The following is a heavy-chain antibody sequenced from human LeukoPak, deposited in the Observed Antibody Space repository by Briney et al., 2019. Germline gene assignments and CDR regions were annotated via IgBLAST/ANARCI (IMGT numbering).Heavy chain of an antibody. Sequence: GGSLRLSRAASGFTFSSYAMSWVRQAPGKGLAWVSAISGSGGGTYYADSVKGRFTISRDNSKNTLYLQMNSLRAEDTAVYYCAKTVVRGVIKYYFDYWGQGTLVTVSS. V-gene: IGHV3-23*01. D-gene: IGHD3-10*01. CDR2: ISGSGGGT. J-gene: IGHJ4*02. CDR3: AKTVVRGVIKYYFDY. CDR1: GFTFSSYA.